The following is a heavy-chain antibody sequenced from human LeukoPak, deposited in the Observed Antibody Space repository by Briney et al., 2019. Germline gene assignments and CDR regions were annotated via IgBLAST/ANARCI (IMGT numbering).Heavy chain of an antibody. J-gene: IGHJ5*02. D-gene: IGHD2/OR15-2a*01. CDR3: ARYTTSTLPNWFDP. V-gene: IGHV4-59*08. Sequence: SETLSLTCTVSGGSISGYFWSWIRQPPGKGLEWIGYIYYTGSTSYNPSLTSRVTIPLDTSKNQFSLRLGSVTAADTAIYYCARYTTSTLPNWFDPWGQGTLVTVSS. CDR1: GGSISGYF. CDR2: IYYTGST.